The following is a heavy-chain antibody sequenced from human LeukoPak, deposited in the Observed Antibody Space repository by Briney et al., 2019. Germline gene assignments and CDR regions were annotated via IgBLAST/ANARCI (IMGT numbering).Heavy chain of an antibody. CDR1: GFTFSTYW. Sequence: QPGGSLRLSCVASGFTFSTYWMSWVRQAPGKGLEWVANIKQDGSEEYHVDSVKGRFTISRDNAKNSLYLQMNSLRAEDTAVYYCVRRPNQYDSSGPNWGQGTLVIVSS. D-gene: IGHD3-22*01. J-gene: IGHJ4*02. CDR3: VRRPNQYDSSGPN. CDR2: IKQDGSEE. V-gene: IGHV3-7*01.